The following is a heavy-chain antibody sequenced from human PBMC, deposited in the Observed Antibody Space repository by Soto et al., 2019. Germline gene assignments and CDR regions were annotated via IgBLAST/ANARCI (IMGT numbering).Heavy chain of an antibody. CDR1: GFSLTTSGVG. CDR3: AWPYPHFGY. V-gene: IGHV2-5*02. J-gene: IGHJ4*02. Sequence: SGPTLVKPRQTLTLTCAFSGFSLTTSGVGVGWIRQPPGKALEWLAVIYWDDDKRYSPSLKSRLTITKDASKNQVVLTMTNMDPVDTATYYCAWPYPHFGYWGQGTLVTVSS. CDR2: IYWDDDK.